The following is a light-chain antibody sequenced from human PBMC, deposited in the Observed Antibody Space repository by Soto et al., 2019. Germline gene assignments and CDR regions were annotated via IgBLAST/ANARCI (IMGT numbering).Light chain of an antibody. CDR2: EVS. CDR1: SSDVGSYNY. V-gene: IGLV2-8*01. CDR3: SSYAGSNNFV. Sequence: QSVLTQPPSASGSPGQSVTISCTGTSSDVGSYNYVSWYQQHPGKAPKVIIYEVSNRPSGVPDRFSGSKSGNTASLIVSGLQAEDEADYYCSSYAGSNNFVFGTGTKLTVL. J-gene: IGLJ1*01.